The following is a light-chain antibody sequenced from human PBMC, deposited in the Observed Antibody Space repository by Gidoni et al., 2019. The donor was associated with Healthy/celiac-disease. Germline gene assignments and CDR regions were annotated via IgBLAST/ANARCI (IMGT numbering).Light chain of an antibody. CDR2: DAS. CDR3: QQRSNWPWT. Sequence: EIVLTQSPATLSLSPGERATPSCRASQSVSSYLAWYQQKPGQAPWLLIYDASNRATGIPARFSGSGSGTDFTLTISSLETEDFAVYYCQQRSNWPWTFGQXTKVEIK. J-gene: IGKJ1*01. V-gene: IGKV3-11*01. CDR1: QSVSSY.